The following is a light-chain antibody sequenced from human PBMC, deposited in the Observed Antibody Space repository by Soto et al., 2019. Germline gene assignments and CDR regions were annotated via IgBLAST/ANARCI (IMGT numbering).Light chain of an antibody. J-gene: IGKJ4*01. V-gene: IGKV1-27*01. CDR1: QGIGVY. CDR3: QKYNSAPLT. CDR2: AAS. Sequence: DIQMTQSPSSLSASLGDRVTITCRASQGIGVYLAWFQQKPGKVPKLLIYAASTLQSGVPSRFSGSGSGTDFTHTITSLQPKDVATYYCQKYNSAPLTVGGGTKVEIK.